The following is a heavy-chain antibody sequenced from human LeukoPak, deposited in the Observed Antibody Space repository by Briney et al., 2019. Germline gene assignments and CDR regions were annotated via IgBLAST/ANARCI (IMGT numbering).Heavy chain of an antibody. CDR3: ASRPPTSRTYYGVFDY. CDR1: GVTFRRYW. D-gene: IGHD3-10*01. V-gene: IGHV3-7*03. CDR2: IKEDGSEK. J-gene: IGHJ4*02. Sequence: PGGSLRLSCAASGVTFRRYWMSWVRQAPGKGPEWVANIKEDGSEKYYVDSVKGRFTISRDNAKNSLYLQMNSLRAEDTAVYYCASRPPTSRTYYGVFDYWGQGALVTVSS.